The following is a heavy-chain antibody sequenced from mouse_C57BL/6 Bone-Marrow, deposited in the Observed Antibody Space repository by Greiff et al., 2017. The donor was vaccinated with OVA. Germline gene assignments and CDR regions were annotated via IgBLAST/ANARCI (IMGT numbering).Heavy chain of an antibody. Sequence: QVQLQQSGAELVMPGASVKLSCKASGYTFTSYWMHWVKQRPGQGLEWIGELDPSDSYTNYNQKFKGKSTLTVNKSSSTAYMQLSSLTSEVSAVYYCAREDPPDYYGSLDYWGQGTTLTVSS. CDR1: GYTFTSYW. CDR3: AREDPPDYYGSLDY. J-gene: IGHJ2*01. D-gene: IGHD1-1*01. CDR2: LDPSDSYT. V-gene: IGHV1-69*01.